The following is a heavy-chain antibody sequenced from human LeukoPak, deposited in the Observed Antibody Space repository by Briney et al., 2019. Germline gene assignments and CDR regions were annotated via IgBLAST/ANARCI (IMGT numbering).Heavy chain of an antibody. J-gene: IGHJ1*01. CDR3: AKYCSSTSCANEYFQH. D-gene: IGHD2-2*01. Sequence: GGSLRLSCAASGFTFSSYAMSWVRQAPGKGLEWVSAISGSGGSTYYVDSVKGRFTISRDNSKNTLYLQMNSLRAEDTAVYYCAKYCSSTSCANEYFQHWGQGTLVTVSS. CDR2: ISGSGGST. V-gene: IGHV3-23*01. CDR1: GFTFSSYA.